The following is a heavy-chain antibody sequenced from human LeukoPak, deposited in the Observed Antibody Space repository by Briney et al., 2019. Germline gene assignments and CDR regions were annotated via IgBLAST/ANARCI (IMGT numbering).Heavy chain of an antibody. CDR1: GFTFSRYG. CDR2: ILYDGSNK. D-gene: IGHD6-19*01. J-gene: IGHJ4*02. Sequence: PGRSLRLSCAASGFTFSRYGMHWVRQAPGKGLEWVAVILYDGSNKYYADSVKGRFTISRDNSKSTLYLQMNSLRAEDTAVYYCATPGQWPVYFDYWGPGTLVTVSS. V-gene: IGHV3-30*03. CDR3: ATPGQWPVYFDY.